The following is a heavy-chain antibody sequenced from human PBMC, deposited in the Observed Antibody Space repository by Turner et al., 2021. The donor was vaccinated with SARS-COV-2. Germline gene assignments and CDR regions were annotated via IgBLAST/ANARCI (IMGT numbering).Heavy chain of an antibody. Sequence: EVQLLESVGGLVQPGGSLRLSCAASGLTFSSYTMTWVRQAPGKGLQWVSAIRGSGSGTYYADSVKGRFTISRDNSKSTLYLQMSSRRAEDTAIYYCAKDVGVASLVGATAGYWGQGTLVTVSS. CDR1: GLTFSSYT. V-gene: IGHV3-23*01. CDR2: IRGSGSGT. D-gene: IGHD1-26*01. J-gene: IGHJ4*01. CDR3: AKDVGVASLVGATAGY.